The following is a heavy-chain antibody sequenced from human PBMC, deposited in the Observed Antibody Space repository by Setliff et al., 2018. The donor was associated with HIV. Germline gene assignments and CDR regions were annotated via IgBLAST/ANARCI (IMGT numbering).Heavy chain of an antibody. CDR2: INAGNGNT. V-gene: IGHV1-3*01. J-gene: IGHJ4*02. CDR1: GYTFTSYA. D-gene: IGHD2-2*01. CDR3: AFSSREFPFDY. Sequence: EASVKVSCKASGYTFTSYAMHWVRQAPGQRLEWMGWINAGNGNTKYSQKFQGRVTITRDTSASTAYMELSSLRSEDTAVYYCAFSSREFPFDYWGQGTLVTVSS.